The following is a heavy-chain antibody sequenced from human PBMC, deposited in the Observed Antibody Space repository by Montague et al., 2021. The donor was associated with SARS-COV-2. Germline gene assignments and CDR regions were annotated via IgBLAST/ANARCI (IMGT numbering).Heavy chain of an antibody. D-gene: IGHD3-10*01. CDR3: ARGARQGYGFRLGSFDS. CDR2: IYHSGST. J-gene: IGHJ4*02. CDR1: GGSFSGYY. Sequence: SETLSLTCAVYGGSFSGYYWNWIRQPPGKGLEWIGEIYHSGSTIYNPSLKSRVTMSVDTSKNQFSLKLSSVTAADTAVYYCARGARQGYGFRLGSFDSWGQGTLVTVSS. V-gene: IGHV4-34*01.